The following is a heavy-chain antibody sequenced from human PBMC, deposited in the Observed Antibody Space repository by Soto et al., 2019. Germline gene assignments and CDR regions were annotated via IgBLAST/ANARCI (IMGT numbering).Heavy chain of an antibody. CDR2: INPADSDI. V-gene: IGHV5-51*01. J-gene: IGHJ4*02. CDR3: ARRGESSDWYIVDIPFES. CDR1: GYTFTNYW. Sequence: PGESLKISCQTSGYTFTNYWIGWVRQMPGKGLEWLGIINPADSDIRYNPSFEGKVTISVDKSISTAFLQWSSLQAADTATYYCARRGESSDWYIVDIPFESWGQGTLVTV. D-gene: IGHD6-19*01.